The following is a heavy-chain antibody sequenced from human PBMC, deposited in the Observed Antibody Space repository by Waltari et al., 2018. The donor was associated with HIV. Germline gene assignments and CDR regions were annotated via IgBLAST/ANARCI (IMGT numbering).Heavy chain of an antibody. D-gene: IGHD2-21*01. V-gene: IGHV3-13*01. CDR2: IDVGVDT. CDR3: ARSLRGDPIEH. Sequence: EVQLVESGGGLVQPGGSLRLSCAAAGFTFSTYDMHWVRQVTGKGLDWVEGIDVGVDTHYPECVNVRFTISREKAKNSLEHQTNSQRAEDRAVYFCARSLRGDPIEHWGQGIVVTV. CDR1: GFTFSTYD. J-gene: IGHJ1*01.